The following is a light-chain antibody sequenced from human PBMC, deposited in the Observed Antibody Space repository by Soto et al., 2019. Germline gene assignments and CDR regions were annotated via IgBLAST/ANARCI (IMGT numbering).Light chain of an antibody. CDR2: GVT. V-gene: IGLV2-14*01. Sequence: QSVLTQPASVSGSPGQSITISCTGTSSDVGAYNHVSWYQQHPGKAPKFMIYGVTNRPSGVSNRFSGSKSGDTASLTISGPQPEDEADYYSTSYTRSATWVFGGGTK. CDR3: TSYTRSATWV. J-gene: IGLJ3*02. CDR1: SSDVGAYNH.